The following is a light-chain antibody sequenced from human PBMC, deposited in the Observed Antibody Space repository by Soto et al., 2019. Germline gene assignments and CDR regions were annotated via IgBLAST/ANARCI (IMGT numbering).Light chain of an antibody. J-gene: IGKJ2*01. Sequence: DVQMTQSPSPLSASLGDRVTITCRASQTISLYLNWYQQKPGKAPKPLIATTSYLQNGVPSRFSGSRSGTDFSLTISSLQPEDFATYYCQQSYLVPETFGRGTKVDIK. CDR2: TTS. V-gene: IGKV1-39*01. CDR1: QTISLY. CDR3: QQSYLVPET.